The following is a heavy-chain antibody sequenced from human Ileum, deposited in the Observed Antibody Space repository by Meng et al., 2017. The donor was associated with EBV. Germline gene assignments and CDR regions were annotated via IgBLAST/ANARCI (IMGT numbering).Heavy chain of an antibody. Sequence: GHRQEAGRGLVKPSRTLSLTGAVSGGSMSSTNWWSWVRQPPGKGLEWIGEIYHSGSTNYNPSLKSRVSISVDKSKNQFSLKLSSVTAADTAVYYCARADKVRFDYWGQGTLVTVSS. CDR2: IYHSGST. V-gene: IGHV4-4*02. J-gene: IGHJ4*02. CDR3: ARADKVRFDY. CDR1: GGSMSSTNW.